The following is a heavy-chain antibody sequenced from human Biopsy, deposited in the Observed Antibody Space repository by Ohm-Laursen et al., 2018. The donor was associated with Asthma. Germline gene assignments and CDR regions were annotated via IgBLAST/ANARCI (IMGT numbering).Heavy chain of an antibody. V-gene: IGHV4-34*01. CDR3: ARGPELDV. CDR2: TNERGVT. CDR1: PGSFSGFF. J-gene: IGHJ6*02. Sequence: GTLSLTCYVYPGSFSGFFWTWIRQSPGKGLEWIGETNERGVTNNNPSLKSRVIISIDTYWNRVSLKLTSVTAADTAVYYCARGPELDVWGQGTTVTVSS.